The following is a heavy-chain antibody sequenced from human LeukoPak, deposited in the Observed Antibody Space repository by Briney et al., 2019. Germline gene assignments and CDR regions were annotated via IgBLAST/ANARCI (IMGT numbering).Heavy chain of an antibody. V-gene: IGHV1-2*02. D-gene: IGHD3-9*01. CDR3: ARDLHYDILTGYNY. Sequence: ASVKVSCKASGYTFTGYYMHWVRQAPGQGREGMGWINPNSGGANYAQKFQGRVTMTTDTSISTAYMELSRLRSDDTAVYYCARDLHYDILTGYNYWGQGTLVTVSS. CDR2: INPNSGGA. J-gene: IGHJ4*02. CDR1: GYTFTGYY.